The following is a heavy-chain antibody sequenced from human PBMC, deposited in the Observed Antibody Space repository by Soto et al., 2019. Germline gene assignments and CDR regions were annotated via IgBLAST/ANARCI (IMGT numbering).Heavy chain of an antibody. CDR1: GGTFSSYA. J-gene: IGHJ6*02. D-gene: IGHD6-13*01. CDR3: ARDSDSSSWYDDPYYYGMDV. V-gene: IGHV1-69*12. Sequence: QVQLVQSGAEVKKPGSSVKVSCKASGGTFSSYAISWVRQAPGQGLEWMGGIIPIFGTANYAQKFQGRVTITADESTSTAYMELSSVRSEDTAVYYCARDSDSSSWYDDPYYYGMDVWGQGTTVTVSS. CDR2: IIPIFGTA.